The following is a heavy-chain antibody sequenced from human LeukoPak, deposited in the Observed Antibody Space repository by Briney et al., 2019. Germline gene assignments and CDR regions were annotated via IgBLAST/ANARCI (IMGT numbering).Heavy chain of an antibody. CDR3: ARGANDYYDSSGYYYLDY. V-gene: IGHV4-39*07. CDR1: GGSISSSSYY. D-gene: IGHD3-22*01. J-gene: IGHJ4*02. CDR2: IYYSGST. Sequence: SETLSLTCTVSGGSISSSSYYWGWIRQPPGKGLEWIGSIYYSGSTYYNPSLKSRVTIPVDTSKNQFSLKLSSVTAADTAVYYCARGANDYYDSSGYYYLDYWGQGTLVTVSS.